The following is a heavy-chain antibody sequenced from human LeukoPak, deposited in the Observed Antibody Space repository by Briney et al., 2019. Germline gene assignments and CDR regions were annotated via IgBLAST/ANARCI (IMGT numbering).Heavy chain of an antibody. J-gene: IGHJ6*03. V-gene: IGHV4-39*01. D-gene: IGHD3-10*01. CDR2: IYYSGST. Sequence: SETLSLTCTVSGGSISSSSYYWGWIRQPPGKGLEWIGSIYYSGSTYYNPSLKSRVTISVDTSKNQFSLKLSSVTAADTAVYYCARHGHSSRQNYYGSGTYLPYHYYYYTDVWGIGTTVTVSS. CDR1: GGSISSSSYY. CDR3: ARHGHSSRQNYYGSGTYLPYHYYYYTDV.